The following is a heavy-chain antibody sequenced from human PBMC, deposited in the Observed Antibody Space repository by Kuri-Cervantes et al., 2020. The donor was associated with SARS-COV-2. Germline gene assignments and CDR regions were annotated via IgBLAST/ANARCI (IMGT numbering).Heavy chain of an antibody. CDR3: ARATRRNYCYGMDV. CDR1: GGSISSGGYY. J-gene: IGHJ6*02. V-gene: IGHV4-31*02. CDR2: INHSGST. Sequence: SCTVSGGSISSGGYYWSWIRQHPGKGLEWIEEINHSGSTNYNPSLKSRVTISVDTSKNQFSLKLSSVTAADTAVYYCARATRRNYCYGMDVWGQGTTVTVSS.